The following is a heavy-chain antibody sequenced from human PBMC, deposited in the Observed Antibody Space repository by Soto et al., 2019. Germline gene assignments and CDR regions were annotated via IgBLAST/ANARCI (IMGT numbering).Heavy chain of an antibody. Sequence: QAQLVQSGAEVKKPGASVKVSCKASGYIFSTYGITWVRQAPGQGLEWMGWISGYNGNTDDGQKLQGRVSMTIDTSTSTAYMDLRSLRSDDTAVYYCARAEAYSTSCYAMDVWGQGTTVIVSS. D-gene: IGHD2-2*01. CDR1: GYIFSTYG. CDR2: ISGYNGNT. V-gene: IGHV1-18*01. CDR3: ARAEAYSTSCYAMDV. J-gene: IGHJ6*02.